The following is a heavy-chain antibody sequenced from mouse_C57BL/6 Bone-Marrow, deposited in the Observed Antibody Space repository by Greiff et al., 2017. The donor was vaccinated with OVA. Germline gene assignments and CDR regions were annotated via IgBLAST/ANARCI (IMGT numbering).Heavy chain of an antibody. CDR2: ISSGGSYT. D-gene: IGHD2-4*01. V-gene: IGHV5-6*02. CDR1: GFTFSSYG. Sequence: EVKLVESGGDLVKPGGSLKLSCAASGFTFSSYGMSWVRQTPDKRLEWVATISSGGSYTYYPDSVKGRFTISRDNAKNTLYLQMSSLKSEDTAMYYCASRYDYVLFDYWGQGTTLTVSS. J-gene: IGHJ2*01. CDR3: ASRYDYVLFDY.